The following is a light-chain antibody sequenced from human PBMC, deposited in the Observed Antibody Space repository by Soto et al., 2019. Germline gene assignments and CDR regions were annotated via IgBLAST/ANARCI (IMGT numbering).Light chain of an antibody. V-gene: IGKV3-15*01. CDR3: QHYNNWPPAWT. CDR1: QSVRNN. CDR2: GAS. Sequence: EKVMTQSPATLSLSPGERATLSCRASQSVRNNLAWYQQKPGQAPRLLIYGASTRATGIPARFSGSGSGTEFTLTISSLQSEDFALYYCQHYNNWPPAWTVGQGTKVDIK. J-gene: IGKJ1*01.